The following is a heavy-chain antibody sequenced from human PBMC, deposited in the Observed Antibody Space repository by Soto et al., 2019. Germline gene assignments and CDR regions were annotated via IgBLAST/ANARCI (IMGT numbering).Heavy chain of an antibody. V-gene: IGHV5-10-1*01. D-gene: IGHD3-16*01. J-gene: IGHJ4*02. CDR2: IDPSDSYT. CDR3: AILSMSTFGGDEADY. Sequence: GESLKISCKGSGYSFNSYWISWVRQMPGKGLEWMGRIDPSDSYTNYSPSFQGHVTISADKSISTAYLQWSNLKASDTAMYYCAILSMSTFGGDEADYWCPATLVTV. CDR1: GYSFNSYW.